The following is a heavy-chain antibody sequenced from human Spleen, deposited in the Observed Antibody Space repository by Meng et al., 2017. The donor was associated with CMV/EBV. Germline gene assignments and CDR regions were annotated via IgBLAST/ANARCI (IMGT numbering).Heavy chain of an antibody. CDR1: GGSFRGYY. V-gene: IGHV4-34*01. J-gene: IGHJ4*02. Sequence: CAVYGGSFRGYYWSWIRQPPGKGLEWIGEINHSGSTNYNPSLKSRVTISVDTSKKQFSLKLSSVTAADTAVYYCARTITTSSSSDYWGQGTLVTVSS. D-gene: IGHD6-6*01. CDR2: INHSGST. CDR3: ARTITTSSSSDY.